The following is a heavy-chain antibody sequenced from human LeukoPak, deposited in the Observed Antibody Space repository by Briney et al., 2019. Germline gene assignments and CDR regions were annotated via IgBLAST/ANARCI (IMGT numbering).Heavy chain of an antibody. V-gene: IGHV3-23*01. CDR3: EKDLGGSGDYRPY. D-gene: IGHD2-21*02. J-gene: IGHJ4*02. CDR2: ISGSDGST. Sequence: GGSLRLSCAASGFTISSYAMSWVRQAPGKGLEWVSAISGSDGSTYYADSVKGRFTISRDNSKNTLYLQMNSLSAEDTAVYYCEKDLGGSGDYRPYWGQGSVVTVSS. CDR1: GFTISSYA.